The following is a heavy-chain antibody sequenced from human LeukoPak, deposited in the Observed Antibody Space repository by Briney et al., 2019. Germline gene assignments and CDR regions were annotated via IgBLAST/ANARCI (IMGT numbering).Heavy chain of an antibody. D-gene: IGHD6-19*01. CDR3: VRDRGGSGWYYFDL. J-gene: IGHJ4*02. V-gene: IGHV3-64*01. CDR1: GITFGIYT. Sequence: PGGSLRLSCEASGITFGIYTMSWVRQAPGMGLEYVSTISSNGGSTYYANSVKGRFTISRDDYKNTLYLQMASLRAEDMAVYYCVRDRGGSGWYYFDLWGQGTLVTVSS. CDR2: ISSNGGST.